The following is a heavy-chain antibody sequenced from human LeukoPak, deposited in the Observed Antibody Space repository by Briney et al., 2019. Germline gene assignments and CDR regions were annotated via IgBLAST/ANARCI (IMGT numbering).Heavy chain of an antibody. J-gene: IGHJ4*02. CDR3: AKGPLDSSGYYLTNVDY. CDR2: ISGSGGST. CDR1: GFTFSSYG. V-gene: IGHV3-23*01. Sequence: GGSLRLSCAASGFTFSSYGMSWVRQAPGKGLEWVSAISGSGGSTYYADSVKGRFTISRDNSKNTLYLQMNSLRAEDTAVYYCAKGPLDSSGYYLTNVDYWGQGTLVTVSS. D-gene: IGHD3-22*01.